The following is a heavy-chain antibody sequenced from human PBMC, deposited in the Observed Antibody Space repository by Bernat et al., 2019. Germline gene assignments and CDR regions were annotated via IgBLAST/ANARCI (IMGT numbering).Heavy chain of an antibody. V-gene: IGHV1-69*02. D-gene: IGHD4-17*01. CDR2: IIPILGIA. Sequence: QVQLVQSGAEVKKPGSSVKVSCKASGGTFSSYTISWVRQAPGQGLEWMGRIIPILGIANYAQKFQGRVTITADKSTSTAYMELSSLRSEDTAVYYCATKLMTTDPFDYWGQGTLVTVSS. CDR1: GGTFSSYT. CDR3: ATKLMTTDPFDY. J-gene: IGHJ4*02.